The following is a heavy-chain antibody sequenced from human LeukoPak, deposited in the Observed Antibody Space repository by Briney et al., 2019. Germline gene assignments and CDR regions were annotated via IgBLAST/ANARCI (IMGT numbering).Heavy chain of an antibody. D-gene: IGHD4-11*01. Sequence: SETLSLTCTVSGGSISSYYWSWIRQPPGKGLEWIGCIYYSGSTNYNPSLKSRVTISVDTSKNQFSLKLSSVTAADTAVYYCASTLYSNYQLYYYYYGMDVWGQETTVTVSS. CDR3: ASTLYSNYQLYYYYYGMDV. J-gene: IGHJ6*02. CDR2: IYYSGST. V-gene: IGHV4-59*12. CDR1: GGSISSYY.